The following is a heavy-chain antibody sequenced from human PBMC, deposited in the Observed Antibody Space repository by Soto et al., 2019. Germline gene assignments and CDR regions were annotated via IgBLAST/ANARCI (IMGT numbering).Heavy chain of an antibody. J-gene: IGHJ6*02. CDR1: GYSFTNYW. V-gene: IGHV5-51*01. Sequence: PGESLKISCQGSGYSFTNYWIGWVRQMPGKGLERMGIIYPGNSDFRYGPSFQGQVSFSADKSINTAYLQWSSLKASVTAIYYCATSLAAAGYAYGMDVWGQGTTVTVSS. CDR2: IYPGNSDF. D-gene: IGHD6-13*01. CDR3: ATSLAAAGYAYGMDV.